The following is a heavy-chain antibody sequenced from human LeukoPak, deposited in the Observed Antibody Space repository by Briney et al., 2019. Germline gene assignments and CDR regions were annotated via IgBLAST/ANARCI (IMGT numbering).Heavy chain of an antibody. J-gene: IGHJ4*02. V-gene: IGHV1-46*01. CDR2: INPSGGST. Sequence: ASVKVSCKASGYSFTMYYIHWVRQAPGQGLEWMGIINPSGGSTSFARKFQGRVTMTKDTSTSTVYMELSSLRSEDTAVYYCARGVDGDYGFDYWGQGTLVTVSS. CDR1: GYSFTMYY. D-gene: IGHD4-17*01. CDR3: ARGVDGDYGFDY.